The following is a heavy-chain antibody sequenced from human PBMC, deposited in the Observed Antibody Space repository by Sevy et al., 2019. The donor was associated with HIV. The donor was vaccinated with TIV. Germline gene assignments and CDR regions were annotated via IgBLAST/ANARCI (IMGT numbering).Heavy chain of an antibody. V-gene: IGHV3-30*18. CDR1: GFIFSSYG. CDR3: AKDLDYFDSSAGPSSLIYNYYYGLED. CDR2: ISFDGSHE. D-gene: IGHD3-22*01. J-gene: IGHJ6*02. Sequence: GGSLRLSCVASGFIFSSYGMHWVRQAPGKGLEWVAVISFDGSHEFYADSVKGRFTISRDDSKNTLYLQMNSLRVEDTAVYYCAKDLDYFDSSAGPSSLIYNYYYGLEDWGPGTTVTVSS.